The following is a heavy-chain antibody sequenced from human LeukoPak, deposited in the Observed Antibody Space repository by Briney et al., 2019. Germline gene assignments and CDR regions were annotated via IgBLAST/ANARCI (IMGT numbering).Heavy chain of an antibody. Sequence: GGSLRLSCAASGFTFSSYGMHWVRQAPGKGLEWVAVISYDGSNKYYADSVKGQFTISRDNSKNTLYLQMNSLRAEDTAVYYCAKGATYGSGSYHFDYWGQGTLVTVSS. J-gene: IGHJ4*02. CDR1: GFTFSSYG. CDR2: ISYDGSNK. V-gene: IGHV3-30*18. CDR3: AKGATYGSGSYHFDY. D-gene: IGHD3-10*01.